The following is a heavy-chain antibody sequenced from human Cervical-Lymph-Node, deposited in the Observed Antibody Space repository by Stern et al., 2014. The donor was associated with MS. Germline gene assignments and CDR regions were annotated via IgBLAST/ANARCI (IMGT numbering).Heavy chain of an antibody. CDR1: GYTFTSYY. D-gene: IGHD3-22*01. Sequence: VQLVQSGAEVKKPGASVKVSCKASGYTFTSYYMHWVRQAPGHGLEWMGIIHPRGGSTSYAQKFQGRVTMTRDTSTSTVYMELSSLRSEDTAVYYCARGPYYYDPSDAFDIWGQGTMVTVSS. CDR2: IHPRGGST. J-gene: IGHJ3*02. V-gene: IGHV1-46*01. CDR3: ARGPYYYDPSDAFDI.